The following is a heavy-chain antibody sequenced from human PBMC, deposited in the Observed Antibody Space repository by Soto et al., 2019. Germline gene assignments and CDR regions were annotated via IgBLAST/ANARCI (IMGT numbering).Heavy chain of an antibody. CDR3: VRELDIAIMVYGIPHGMDV. Sequence: GSLRRSGSASGFTFSSYAMHWVRQAAGKGLEWVAVISYDGTNKYYADSVKGRFTISRDNSKNTLYLQMNSLRAEDTAVYYCVRELDIAIMVYGIPHGMDVWGQGTKVTVYS. CDR1: GFTFSSYA. CDR2: ISYDGTNK. V-gene: IGHV3-30-3*01. J-gene: IGHJ6*02. D-gene: IGHD2-8*01.